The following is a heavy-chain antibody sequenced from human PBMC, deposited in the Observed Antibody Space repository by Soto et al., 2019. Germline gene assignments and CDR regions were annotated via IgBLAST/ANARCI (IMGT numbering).Heavy chain of an antibody. D-gene: IGHD3-3*01. Sequence: SETLSLTCFVSGGSISGYYRSWVRPPPGKGLEWIGYIHYSGSTTYNSSLKGRVTMSVDTSKNQFSLKLTSVTAADTAVYYCVRGGSDFWSGYHHFDYWGQGTLVTVSS. V-gene: IGHV4-59*08. J-gene: IGHJ4*02. CDR3: VRGGSDFWSGYHHFDY. CDR2: IHYSGST. CDR1: GGSISGYY.